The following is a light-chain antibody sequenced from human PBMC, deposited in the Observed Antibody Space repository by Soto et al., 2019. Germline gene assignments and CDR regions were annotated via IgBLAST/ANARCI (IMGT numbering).Light chain of an antibody. CDR3: GTWDSSLSGGV. CDR1: SSNIGDDY. CDR2: DDD. Sequence: QSVLTQPPSVSSAPGQKVTISCSGSSSNIGDDYVSWYQQFPGKAPRLLIYDDDKRPSGIPDRVSGSKSGTAATLEITGLQTGDEADYYCGTWDSSLSGGVFGGGTKLTVL. J-gene: IGLJ3*02. V-gene: IGLV1-51*01.